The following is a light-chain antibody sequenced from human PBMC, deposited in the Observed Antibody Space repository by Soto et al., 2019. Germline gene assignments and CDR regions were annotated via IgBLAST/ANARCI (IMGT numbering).Light chain of an antibody. V-gene: IGLV2-14*03. J-gene: IGLJ2*01. CDR1: SSDVGFYNY. CDR3: SSYTTSSTVI. CDR2: EVS. Sequence: QSVLTQPASVSGSPGQSITISCTGTSSDVGFYNYVSWYQQHPGKAPKLMIYEVSNRPSGVSYRFSGSKSGNTASLTISGLQAEDEADYYCSSYTTSSTVIFGGGTKVTVL.